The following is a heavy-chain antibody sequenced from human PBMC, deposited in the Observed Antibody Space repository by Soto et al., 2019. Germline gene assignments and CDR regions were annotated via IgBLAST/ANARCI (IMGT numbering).Heavy chain of an antibody. CDR3: ARGPAYSSSPRYNWFDP. J-gene: IGHJ5*02. CDR1: GRSFSGYY. D-gene: IGHD6-6*01. CDR2: INHSGST. Sequence: SETLSLTCAVYGRSFSGYYWSWIRQPPGKGLEWIGEINHSGSTNYNPSLKSRVTISVDTSKNQFSLKLSSVTAADTAVYYCARGPAYSSSPRYNWFDPWGQGTLVTVSS. V-gene: IGHV4-34*01.